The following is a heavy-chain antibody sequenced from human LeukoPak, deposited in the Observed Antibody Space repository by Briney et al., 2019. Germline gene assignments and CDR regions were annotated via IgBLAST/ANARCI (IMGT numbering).Heavy chain of an antibody. CDR2: IWYDGSNQ. J-gene: IGHJ6*03. D-gene: IGHD6-19*01. CDR3: AKEGLGGSGWSGDYYYMDA. CDR1: GFTFSSYG. V-gene: IGHV3-33*03. Sequence: GGSLRLSCAASGFTFSSYGMDWVRQAPGQGLECVAVIWYDGSNQYYADSVKGRFTISRDNSKNTLWPQMNSLRDEDKAVYYCAKEGLGGSGWSGDYYYMDAWGKGITVTVSS.